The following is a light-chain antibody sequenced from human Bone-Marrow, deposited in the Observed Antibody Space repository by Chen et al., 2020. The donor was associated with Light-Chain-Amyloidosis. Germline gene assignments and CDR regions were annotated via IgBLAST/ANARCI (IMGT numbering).Light chain of an antibody. J-gene: IGLJ3*02. CDR1: ALPKQY. CDR3: QSADSSGTSRV. V-gene: IGLV3-25*03. Sequence: SYELTQPPSVSVSPGQTARITCSGAALPKQYACWYQQKAGQAPVLVIYKDSERPSGIPERFSGSSSGTTVTLTISGVRAEDEADYYCQSADSSGTSRVFGGGTKLTVL. CDR2: KDS.